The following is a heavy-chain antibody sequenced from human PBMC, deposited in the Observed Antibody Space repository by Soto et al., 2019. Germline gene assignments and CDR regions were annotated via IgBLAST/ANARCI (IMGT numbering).Heavy chain of an antibody. CDR1: GYSLTAYF. V-gene: IGHV1-46*01. Sequence: QVELVQSGAEVKKPGASVKVSCQASGYSLTAYFMHWVRQAPGQGLEWVGRINPSSGSASYAQKFQGRVIMTRATSTSTVYMELSSLRSEATGVFYCASGSGSFVYGMDVWGQGTTVTVSS. CDR2: INPSSGSA. J-gene: IGHJ6*02. CDR3: ASGSGSFVYGMDV. D-gene: IGHD3-10*01.